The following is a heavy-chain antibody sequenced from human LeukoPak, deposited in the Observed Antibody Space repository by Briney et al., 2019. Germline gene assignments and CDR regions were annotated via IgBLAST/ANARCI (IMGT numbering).Heavy chain of an antibody. V-gene: IGHV4-38-2*02. D-gene: IGHD3-10*01. J-gene: IGHJ4*02. Sequence: SETLSLTCTVSGYFISTGYYWGWIRQSPGRGLEWIAIIYHSGNNYYNPSLKSRVTISVDTSKNQFSLKLTSVTAADTAVYYCATNLYGSGNYFAYWGQGTLVTVSS. CDR3: ATNLYGSGNYFAY. CDR1: GYFISTGYY. CDR2: IYHSGNN.